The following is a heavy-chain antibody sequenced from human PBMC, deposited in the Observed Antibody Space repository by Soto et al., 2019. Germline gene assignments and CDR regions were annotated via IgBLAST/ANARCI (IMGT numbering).Heavy chain of an antibody. CDR3: ARDGKYTDYYYYGMDV. Sequence: PGGSLRLSCAASGFTFSSYSMNWVRQAPGKGLEWVSSISSSSYIYYADSVKGRFTISRDNAKNSLYLQMNSLRAEDTAVYYCARDGKYTDYYYYGMDVWGQGTTVTVSS. CDR2: ISSSSYI. V-gene: IGHV3-21*01. CDR1: GFTFSSYS. D-gene: IGHD3-3*01. J-gene: IGHJ6*02.